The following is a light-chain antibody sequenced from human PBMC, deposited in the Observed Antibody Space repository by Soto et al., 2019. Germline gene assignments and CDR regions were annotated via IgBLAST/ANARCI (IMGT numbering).Light chain of an antibody. J-gene: IGKJ3*01. CDR2: AAS. CDR1: QSISSY. V-gene: IGKV1-39*01. CDR3: QRSYSTPLT. Sequence: DIQMTQSPSSLSASVGDRVTITCRASQSISSYLNWYQQKPGKAPKLLIYAASSLQSGVPSRFSGSGSGTDFTLTISSLQPEDFATYYCQRSYSTPLTFGPGNKVDIK.